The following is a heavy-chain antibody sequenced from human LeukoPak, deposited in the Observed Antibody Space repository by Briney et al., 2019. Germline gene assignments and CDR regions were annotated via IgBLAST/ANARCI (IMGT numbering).Heavy chain of an antibody. CDR2: IYYSGST. J-gene: IGHJ4*02. V-gene: IGHV4-31*03. Sequence: PSETLSLTCTVSGGSISSSSSYWGWIRQPPGKGLEWIGYIYYSGSTYYNPSLKSRVTISVDTSKNQFSLKLSSVTAADTAVYYCARDRAAGIDYWGQGTLVTVSS. CDR3: ARDRAAGIDY. CDR1: GGSISSSSSY. D-gene: IGHD6-13*01.